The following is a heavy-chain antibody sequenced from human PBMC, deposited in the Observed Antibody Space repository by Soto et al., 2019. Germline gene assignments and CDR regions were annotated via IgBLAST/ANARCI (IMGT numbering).Heavy chain of an antibody. D-gene: IGHD2-15*01. V-gene: IGHV3-53*01. J-gene: IGHJ6*02. CDR3: ARQVVAAIRSYYYYYGMDV. Sequence: QPGGSLRLSCAASGFTVSSNYMSWVRQAPGKGLEWVSVIYSGGSTYYADSVKGRFTISRDNSKNTLYLQMNSLRAEDTAVYYCARQVVAAIRSYYYYYGMDVWGQGTTVTVSS. CDR2: IYSGGST. CDR1: GFTVSSNY.